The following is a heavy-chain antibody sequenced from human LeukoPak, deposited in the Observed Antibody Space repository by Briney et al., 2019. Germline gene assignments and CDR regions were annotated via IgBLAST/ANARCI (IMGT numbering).Heavy chain of an antibody. J-gene: IGHJ4*02. CDR3: ARAAGGNSGPLDY. CDR1: GDTLSNYP. D-gene: IGHD4-23*01. V-gene: IGHV1-69*01. CDR2: VIPIFGTP. Sequence: GASVKVSCKASGDTLSNYPITWVRQAPGQGLEWMEGVIPIFGTPKYAQKFQGRVTLTSDESTGTAYMELSSLRSEDTAVYYCARAAGGNSGPLDYWGQGTLVTVSS.